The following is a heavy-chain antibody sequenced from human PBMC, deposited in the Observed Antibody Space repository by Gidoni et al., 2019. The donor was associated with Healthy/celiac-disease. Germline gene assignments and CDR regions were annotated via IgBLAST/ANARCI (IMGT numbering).Heavy chain of an antibody. CDR3: ARGRHYYDSSGYPFDY. Sequence: QVQLQESGPGLVKPSETLSLTCTVSGGSISSYYWSWIRQPPGKGLEWIGYIYYSGSTNYNPSLKSRVTISVDTSKNQFSLKLSSVTAADTAVYYCARGRHYYDSSGYPFDYWGQGTLVTVSS. V-gene: IGHV4-59*01. D-gene: IGHD3-22*01. J-gene: IGHJ4*02. CDR2: IYYSGST. CDR1: GGSISSYY.